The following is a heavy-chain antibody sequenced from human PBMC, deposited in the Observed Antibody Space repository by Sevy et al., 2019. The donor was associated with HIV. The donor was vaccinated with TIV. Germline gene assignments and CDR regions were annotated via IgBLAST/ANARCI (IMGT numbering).Heavy chain of an antibody. V-gene: IGHV4-61*01. Sequence: SETLSLTCTVSGGSVSSGSYYWSWIRQPPGKGLEWIGYIYYSGSTNYNPSLKSRVTISVDTSKNQFSLKLRSVTAADTAVYYCARVQWGYRDYWGQGTLVTVSS. CDR3: ARVQWGYRDY. CDR2: IYYSGST. J-gene: IGHJ4*02. D-gene: IGHD5-12*01. CDR1: GGSVSSGSYY.